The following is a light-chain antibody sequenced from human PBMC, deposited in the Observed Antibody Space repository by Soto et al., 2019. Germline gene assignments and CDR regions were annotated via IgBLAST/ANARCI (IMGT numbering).Light chain of an antibody. CDR1: SSNIGAGYD. V-gene: IGLV1-40*01. CDR2: DNS. Sequence: QSVLTQPPSVSGAPGQRVTISCTGSSSNIGAGYDVHWYQQLPGTAPKLLIYDNSNRPSGVPDRFSGSKSGTSASLAITGLQAEDEADYYCQSYDSSQSASYVFGTGTKVTVL. J-gene: IGLJ1*01. CDR3: QSYDSSQSASYV.